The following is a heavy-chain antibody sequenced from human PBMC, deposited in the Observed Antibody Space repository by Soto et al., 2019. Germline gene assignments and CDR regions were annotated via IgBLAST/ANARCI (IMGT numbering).Heavy chain of an antibody. V-gene: IGHV4-61*01. CDR1: GGSVSSGSFY. Sequence: QVQLQESGPGLVKPSETVSLTCTVSGGSVSSGSFYWSWIRQPPGQGLEWIGYIYYSGSTNNNPSLKSRVTISLDTSKNQFFLKLSSVTAADTAVYYCASSPVRYYYDSSGGWYFDLWGRGTLVTVSS. D-gene: IGHD3-22*01. J-gene: IGHJ2*01. CDR2: IYYSGST. CDR3: ASSPVRYYYDSSGGWYFDL.